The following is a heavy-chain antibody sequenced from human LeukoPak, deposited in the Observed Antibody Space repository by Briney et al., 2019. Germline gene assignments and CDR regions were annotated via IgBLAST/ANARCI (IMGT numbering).Heavy chain of an antibody. CDR2: ISGSGGST. Sequence: GGSLRLSCAASGFTFSSYWMSWVRQAPGKGLEWVSVISGSGGSTYYADSVKGRFTISRDKSKNTLYLQMNSLRAGDTAVYYCAKHSGWYDEHYYYGMDVWGQGTTVTVSS. CDR3: AKHSGWYDEHYYYGMDV. V-gene: IGHV3-23*01. CDR1: GFTFSSYW. D-gene: IGHD6-19*01. J-gene: IGHJ6*02.